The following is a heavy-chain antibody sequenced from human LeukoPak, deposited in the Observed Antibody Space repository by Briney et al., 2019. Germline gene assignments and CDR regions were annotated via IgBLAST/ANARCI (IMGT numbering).Heavy chain of an antibody. CDR2: ISAYNGNT. J-gene: IGHJ4*02. CDR3: ARVRDVDIVVVPAAPEVFDY. Sequence: ASVKVSCKASGYTFTSYGISWVRQAPGQGLEWMGWISAYNGNTNYAQKLQGRVTMTTDTSTSTAYMELRSLRSDDTAVYYCARVRDVDIVVVPAAPEVFDYWGQGTLVTVSS. V-gene: IGHV1-18*01. CDR1: GYTFTSYG. D-gene: IGHD2-2*01.